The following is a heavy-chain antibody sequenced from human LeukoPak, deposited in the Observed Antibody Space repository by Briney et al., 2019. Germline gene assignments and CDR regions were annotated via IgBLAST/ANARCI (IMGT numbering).Heavy chain of an antibody. CDR2: IYYDGST. V-gene: IGHV4-59*01. J-gene: IGHJ4*02. Sequence: PSETLSLTCTVSNGFISGYYWGWIRQPPGKGLEFLGHIYYDGSTKYNPSLKSRVTISLDTSKSQFSLKVTSVTAADTAVYYCARYYCSGGICYYLDYWGQGTLVTVSS. CDR1: NGFISGYY. CDR3: ARYYCSGGICYYLDY. D-gene: IGHD2-15*01.